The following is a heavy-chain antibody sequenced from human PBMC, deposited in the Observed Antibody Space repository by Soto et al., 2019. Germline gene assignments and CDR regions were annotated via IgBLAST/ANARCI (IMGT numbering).Heavy chain of an antibody. V-gene: IGHV5-51*01. J-gene: IGHJ6*02. D-gene: IGHD5-12*01. CDR1: GYSFTSYW. CDR3: ARHRDSGYDRRYYYYGMDV. CDR2: IYPGDSDT. Sequence: PGESLKISCKGSGYSFTSYWIGWVRQMPGKGLEWMGIIYPGDSDTRYSPSFQGQVTISADKSISTAYLQWSSLKASDTAMYYCARHRDSGYDRRYYYYGMDVWGQGTTVTVSS.